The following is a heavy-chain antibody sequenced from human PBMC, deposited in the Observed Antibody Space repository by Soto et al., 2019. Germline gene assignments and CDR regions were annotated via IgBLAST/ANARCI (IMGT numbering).Heavy chain of an antibody. D-gene: IGHD3-3*01. V-gene: IGHV4-34*01. CDR1: GGSFSGYY. CDR3: ARVRDWFDP. CDR2: IDHSGYT. Sequence: XTLSLPSAVYGGSFSGYYWNWIRQPPGKGLELIGEIDHSGYTNYNPSLKSRVTISVETSKNQFSLRLTSVTAADTAVYYCARVRDWFDPWGQGTLVTVS. J-gene: IGHJ5*02.